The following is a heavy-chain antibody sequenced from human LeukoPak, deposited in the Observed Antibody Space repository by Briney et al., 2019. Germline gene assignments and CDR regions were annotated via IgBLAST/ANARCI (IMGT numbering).Heavy chain of an antibody. Sequence: SVTVSCKASGGTFSSYAISWVRQAPGQGLEWMGGIIPIFGTANYAQKFQGRVTITADESTSTAYMELSSLRSEDTAVYYCARGDTRHESGYYGMDVWGQGTTVTVSS. CDR1: GGTFSSYA. CDR3: ARGDTRHESGYYGMDV. CDR2: IIPIFGTA. D-gene: IGHD5-18*01. J-gene: IGHJ6*02. V-gene: IGHV1-69*13.